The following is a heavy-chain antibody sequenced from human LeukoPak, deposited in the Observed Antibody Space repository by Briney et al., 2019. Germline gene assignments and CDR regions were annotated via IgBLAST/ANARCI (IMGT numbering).Heavy chain of an antibody. CDR3: ARGQWLVHLPFDY. Sequence: GESLKISCKGSGYGFTSYWIGWVRQMPGKGLEWMGIIYPGDSDTRYSPSFQGQVTISADKSISTAYLQWSSLKASDTAMYYCARGQWLVHLPFDYWGQGTLVTVSS. D-gene: IGHD6-19*01. CDR1: GYGFTSYW. V-gene: IGHV5-51*01. J-gene: IGHJ4*02. CDR2: IYPGDSDT.